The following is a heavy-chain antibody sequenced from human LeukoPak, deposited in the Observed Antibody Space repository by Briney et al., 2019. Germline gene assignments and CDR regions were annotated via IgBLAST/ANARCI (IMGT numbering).Heavy chain of an antibody. CDR2: IKQDGSVE. CDR1: GFTFENYW. D-gene: IGHD5-18*01. Sequence: GGSLRLSCAASGFTFENYWMIWVRQVPRKWPEWVANIKQDGSVEHYLDSVKGRFTISRDNAKNSLFLQMNSLIAEDTAVYYCARWAGVTDQWGQGTLVTVSS. J-gene: IGHJ4*02. V-gene: IGHV3-7*01. CDR3: ARWAGVTDQ.